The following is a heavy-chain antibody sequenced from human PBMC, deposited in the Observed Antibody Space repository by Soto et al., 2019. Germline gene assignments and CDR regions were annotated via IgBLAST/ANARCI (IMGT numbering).Heavy chain of an antibody. V-gene: IGHV1-46*01. Sequence: QVRLVQSGAEVRKPGASVRVSCRASGYRFVSYYIHWVRQAPGQGLEWMGLIHPYDGKTSYAQTFQGRITMTSDTSADTIYMDLSSLRSEDTAVYYCARDISRRQTYYGMDIWGQGTTVTVSS. CDR2: IHPYDGKT. D-gene: IGHD2-21*01. J-gene: IGHJ6*02. CDR3: ARDISRRQTYYGMDI. CDR1: GYRFVSYY.